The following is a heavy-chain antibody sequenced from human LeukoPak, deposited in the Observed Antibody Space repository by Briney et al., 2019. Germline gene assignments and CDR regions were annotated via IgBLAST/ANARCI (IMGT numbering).Heavy chain of an antibody. CDR3: AKFNDILTGYFDY. V-gene: IGHV3-23*01. CDR2: ISGGGGST. CDR1: GFTFSSYA. D-gene: IGHD3-9*01. J-gene: IGHJ4*02. Sequence: GGSQRLSCAASGFTFSSYAMTWVRQSPGKGLEWVSAISGGGGSTYYAYYTDSVKGRFTISRDNSKNTLYLQMNSLRAEDTAVYFCAKFNDILTGYFDYWGQGTLVTVSS.